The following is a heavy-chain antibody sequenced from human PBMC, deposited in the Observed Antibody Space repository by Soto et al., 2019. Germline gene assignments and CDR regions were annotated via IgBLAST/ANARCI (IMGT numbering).Heavy chain of an antibody. J-gene: IGHJ6*02. D-gene: IGHD2-2*01. Sequence: PXESLTISCKGSGCSFTSYWIGLVRQMPGKGLEWMGIIYPGDSDTRYSPSFQGQVTISADKSISTAYLQWSSLKASDTAMYYCARRGYCSSTSCPAYGMDVWGQGTTVTVSS. CDR1: GCSFTSYW. CDR2: IYPGDSDT. CDR3: ARRGYCSSTSCPAYGMDV. V-gene: IGHV5-51*01.